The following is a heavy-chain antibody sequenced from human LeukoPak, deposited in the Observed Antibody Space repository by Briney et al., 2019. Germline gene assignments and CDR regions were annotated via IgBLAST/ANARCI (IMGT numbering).Heavy chain of an antibody. V-gene: IGHV4-31*03. J-gene: IGHJ6*02. CDR1: GGSISNGDHY. CDR2: IYYSGST. CDR3: ARGSVRAAAGKNYYYYYGMDV. D-gene: IGHD6-13*01. Sequence: SETLSLTCTVSGGSISNGDHYWSWIRQHPGEGLEWIGHIYYSGSTYYNPSLKSRGIISVETSKNQFSLKLSSVTAADTAVYYCARGSVRAAAGKNYYYYYGMDVWGQGTTVTVSS.